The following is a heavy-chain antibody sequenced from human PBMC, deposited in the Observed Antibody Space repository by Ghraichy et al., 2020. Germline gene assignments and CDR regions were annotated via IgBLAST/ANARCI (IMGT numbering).Heavy chain of an antibody. CDR1: GFTFSSYS. V-gene: IGHV3-21*01. CDR3: ARDDVEMLGYDFWSGSTRYYGMDV. Sequence: GGSLRLSCAASGFTFSSYSMNWVRQAPGKGLEWVSSISSSSSYIYYADSVKGRFTISRDNAKNSLYLQMNSLRAEDTAVYYCARDDVEMLGYDFWSGSTRYYGMDVWGQGTTVTVSS. J-gene: IGHJ6*02. CDR2: ISSSSSYI. D-gene: IGHD3-3*01.